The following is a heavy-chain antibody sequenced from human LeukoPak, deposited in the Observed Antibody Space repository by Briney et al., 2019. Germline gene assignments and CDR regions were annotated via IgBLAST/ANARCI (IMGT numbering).Heavy chain of an antibody. D-gene: IGHD2-2*02. V-gene: IGHV4-34*01. CDR3: ARGWYCSSTSCYKRSDTFDI. CDR2: INHSGST. Sequence: SETLSLTCAVYGGSFSGYYWSWIRQPPGKGLEWIGEINHSGSTNYNPSLKSRVTISVDTSKNQFSLKLNSVTAADTAVYYCARGWYCSSTSCYKRSDTFDIWGQGTMVTVSS. J-gene: IGHJ3*02. CDR1: GGSFSGYY.